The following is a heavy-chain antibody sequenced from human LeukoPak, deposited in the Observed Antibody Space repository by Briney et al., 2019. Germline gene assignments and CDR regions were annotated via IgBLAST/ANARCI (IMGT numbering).Heavy chain of an antibody. D-gene: IGHD2-21*02. V-gene: IGHV1-58*02. CDR3: AADRAYCGGDCTARGFDP. CDR1: GFTFTSSA. Sequence: SVNVSCKASGFTFTSSAMQWVRQARGQRLEWIGWIVVGSGNTNYAHKVQERFTITGDMSTSTAYMELSSLRSEDTAVYYCAADRAYCGGDCTARGFDPWGQGTLVTVSS. J-gene: IGHJ5*02. CDR2: IVVGSGNT.